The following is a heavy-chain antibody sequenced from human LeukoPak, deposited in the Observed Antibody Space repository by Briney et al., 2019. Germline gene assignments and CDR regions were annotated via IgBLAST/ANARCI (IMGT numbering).Heavy chain of an antibody. D-gene: IGHD6-13*01. J-gene: IGHJ4*02. CDR1: GFTFSSYA. CDR3: ASAADSSSWVFDY. Sequence: TGGSLRLSCAASGFTFSSYAMHWVRQAPGKGLEWVAVISYDGSNKYYADSVKGRFTISRDNSKNTLYLQMNSLRAEDTAVYYCASAADSSSWVFDYWGQGTLVTVSS. CDR2: ISYDGSNK. V-gene: IGHV3-30-3*01.